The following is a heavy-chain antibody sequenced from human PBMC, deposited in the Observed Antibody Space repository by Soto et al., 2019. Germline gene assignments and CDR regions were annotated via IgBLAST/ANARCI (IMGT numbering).Heavy chain of an antibody. CDR2: ISGSGGST. V-gene: IGHV3-23*01. J-gene: IGHJ6*02. D-gene: IGHD3-10*01. Sequence: EVQLLESGGGLVQPGGSLRLSCAASGFTFSSYAMSWVRQAPGKGLEWVSAISGSGGSTYYADSVKGRFTISRDNSKNTLYLQMNSLRAEDTAVYYCAKDYYFGSMVGDYYYYYGMDVWGQGTTVTVSS. CDR1: GFTFSSYA. CDR3: AKDYYFGSMVGDYYYYYGMDV.